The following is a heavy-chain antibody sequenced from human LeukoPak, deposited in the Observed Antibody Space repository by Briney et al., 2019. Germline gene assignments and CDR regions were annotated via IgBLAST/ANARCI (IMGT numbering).Heavy chain of an antibody. CDR2: INPSGGRT. CDR1: GYTFTSYY. D-gene: IGHD3-22*01. V-gene: IGHV1-46*01. CDR3: ARDYYYDSSGYYAY. Sequence: ASLKVSCKASGYTFTSYYMHWVRQAPGQGLEWMGIINPSGGRTSYAQKFQGRVTMNRDTSTSTVYMELSSLRPGDTAVYYCARDYYYDSSGYYAYWGQGTLVTVSS. J-gene: IGHJ4*02.